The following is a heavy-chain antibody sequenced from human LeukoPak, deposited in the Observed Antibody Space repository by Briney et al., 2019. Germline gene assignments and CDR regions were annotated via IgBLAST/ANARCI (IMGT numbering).Heavy chain of an antibody. CDR3: AKVYDSCGYYDRNRRGKFDY. CDR1: GFTFSSYG. Sequence: GRSLRLSCAASGFTFSSYGMHWVRQAPGKGLEWVAVISYDGSNKYYADSVKGRFTISRDNSKNTLYLQMNSLRAEDTAVYYCAKVYDSCGYYDRNRRGKFDYWGQGTLVTVSS. V-gene: IGHV3-30*18. J-gene: IGHJ4*02. D-gene: IGHD3-22*01. CDR2: ISYDGSNK.